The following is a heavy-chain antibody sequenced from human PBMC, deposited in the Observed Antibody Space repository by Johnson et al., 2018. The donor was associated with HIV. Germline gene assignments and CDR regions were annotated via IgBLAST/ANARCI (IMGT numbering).Heavy chain of an antibody. D-gene: IGHD5-18*01. Sequence: VQLVESGGVVVQPGGSLRLSCAASGFTFDDYALHWVRQAPGKGLEWVSLISWDGGSTYYADSVKGRFTISRDNAKNSLYLQMNSLRVEDTAVYYCAGYSYGSADAFDIWGQGTMVTVSS. CDR2: ISWDGGST. CDR1: GFTFDDYA. J-gene: IGHJ3*02. V-gene: IGHV3-43D*03. CDR3: AGYSYGSADAFDI.